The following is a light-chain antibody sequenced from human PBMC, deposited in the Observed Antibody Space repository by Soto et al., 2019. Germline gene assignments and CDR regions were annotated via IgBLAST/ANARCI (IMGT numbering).Light chain of an antibody. J-gene: IGKJ1*01. CDR1: QSVSSSY. V-gene: IGKV3-20*01. Sequence: ESVLTQAAGALSISPGEKATHYCRASQSVSSSYLAWYQQKPGQAPRLLIYGASSRATGIPDRFSGSGSGTDFTLTICSLEPEDFAMYYCQQYGSSPPTFAQGTKVDIK. CDR2: GAS. CDR3: QQYGSSPPT.